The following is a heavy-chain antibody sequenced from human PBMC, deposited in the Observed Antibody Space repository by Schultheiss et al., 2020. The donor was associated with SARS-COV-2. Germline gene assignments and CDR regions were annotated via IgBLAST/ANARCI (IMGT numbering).Heavy chain of an antibody. CDR1: GGSISSFY. CDR3: ARQRLVARRTYYYYMDV. V-gene: IGHV4-59*08. D-gene: IGHD2-15*01. J-gene: IGHJ6*03. CDR2: IYYSGST. Sequence: SQTLSLTCTVSGGSISSFYWNWIRQPPEKGLEWIGNIYYSGSTNYNPSLKSRVTISVDTSKNQFSLKLSSVTAADTAVYYCARQRLVARRTYYYYMDVWGKGTTVTVSS.